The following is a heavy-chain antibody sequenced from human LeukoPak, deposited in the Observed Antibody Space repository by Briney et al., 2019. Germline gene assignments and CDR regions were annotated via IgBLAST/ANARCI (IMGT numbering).Heavy chain of an antibody. V-gene: IGHV1-2*02. J-gene: IGHJ5*02. D-gene: IGHD3-16*01. CDR3: ARADRLHGGPYLIGP. CDR2: INPNSGGA. CDR1: GYSFTDYY. Sequence: ASVKVSCKTSGYSFTDYYMHWVRQAPGQGLEWMGWINPNSGGASSAQKFQGRITMTRDTSITTVYMEVSWLTSDDTAIYYCARADRLHGGPYLIGPWGQGTLVTVSS.